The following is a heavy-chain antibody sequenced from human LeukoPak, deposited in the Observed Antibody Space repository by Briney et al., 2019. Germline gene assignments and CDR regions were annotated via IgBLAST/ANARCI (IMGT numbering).Heavy chain of an antibody. V-gene: IGHV3-21*01. Sequence: GGSLRLSCAASGFTFSSYEMNWVRQAPGKGLEWVSSISSSSSYIYYADSVKGRFTISRDNAKNSLYLQMNSLRAEDTAVYYCARVSIAARQVLYYYMDVWGKGTTVTVSS. CDR2: ISSSSSYI. J-gene: IGHJ6*03. D-gene: IGHD6-6*01. CDR1: GFTFSSYE. CDR3: ARVSIAARQVLYYYMDV.